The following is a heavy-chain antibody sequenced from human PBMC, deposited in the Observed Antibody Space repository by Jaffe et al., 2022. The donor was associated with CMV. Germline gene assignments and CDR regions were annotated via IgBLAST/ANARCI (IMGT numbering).Heavy chain of an antibody. CDR2: ISWNSGSI. CDR1: GFTFDDYA. V-gene: IGHV3-9*01. CDR3: AKGMDGDYEDYFDY. J-gene: IGHJ4*02. Sequence: EVQLVESGGGLVQPGRSLRLSCAASGFTFDDYAMHWVRQAPGKGLEWVSGISWNSGSIGYADSVKGRFTISRDNAKNSLYLQMNSLRAEDTALYYCAKGMDGDYEDYFDYWGQGTLVTVSS. D-gene: IGHD4-17*01.